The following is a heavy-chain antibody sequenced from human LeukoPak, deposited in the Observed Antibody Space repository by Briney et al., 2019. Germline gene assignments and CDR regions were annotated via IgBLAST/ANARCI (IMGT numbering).Heavy chain of an antibody. Sequence: ASVKVSCKASGYTFTSYAMNWVRQAPGQGLEWMGWINTNTGNPTYAQGFTGRFVFSLDTSVSTAYLQISSLKAEDTAVYYCAREGYCSGGSCPYYYYYMDVWGKGTTVTVSS. CDR3: AREGYCSGGSCPYYYYYMDV. J-gene: IGHJ6*03. V-gene: IGHV7-4-1*02. CDR2: INTNTGNP. D-gene: IGHD2-15*01. CDR1: GYTFTSYA.